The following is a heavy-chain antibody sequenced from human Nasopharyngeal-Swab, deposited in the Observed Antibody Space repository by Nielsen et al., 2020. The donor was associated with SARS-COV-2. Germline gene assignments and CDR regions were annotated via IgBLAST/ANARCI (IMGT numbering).Heavy chain of an antibody. Sequence: GESLKISCKGSGYSFTSYWIAWVRQAPGKGLECMGTIFPGDSDTRYSPSFEGRVTISVGQSITTAYLHWTSLKASDTAKYYCAIGAAVGTLFHGMDVWGQGTMVTVSS. CDR2: IFPGDSDT. V-gene: IGHV5-51*01. J-gene: IGHJ6*02. CDR1: GYSFTSYW. D-gene: IGHD1-26*01. CDR3: AIGAAVGTLFHGMDV.